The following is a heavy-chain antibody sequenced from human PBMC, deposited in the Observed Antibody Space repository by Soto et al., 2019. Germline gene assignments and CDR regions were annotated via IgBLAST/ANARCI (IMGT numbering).Heavy chain of an antibody. J-gene: IGHJ4*02. CDR3: ARDRGYSAYDN. Sequence: HPGGSLRLSCAASGFTFSSYWMHWVRQAPGKGLVWVSRINSDGTRATNVDSVKGRFTISRDNAKNTLYLQMNSLRAEDTAVYYCARDRGYSAYDNWGQGTLVTVSS. D-gene: IGHD5-12*01. CDR2: INSDGTRA. CDR1: GFTFSSYW. V-gene: IGHV3-74*01.